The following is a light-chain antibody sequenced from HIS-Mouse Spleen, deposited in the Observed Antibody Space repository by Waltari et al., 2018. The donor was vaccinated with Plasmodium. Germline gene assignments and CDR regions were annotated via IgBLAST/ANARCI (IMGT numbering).Light chain of an antibody. CDR3: QAWDSSTVV. J-gene: IGLJ2*01. CDR1: NLGDKY. V-gene: IGLV3-1*01. CDR2: QDS. Sequence: SYELTQPPSVSVSPGHTASLPCPGPNLGDKYACWYQQKPGKSPVLVIYQDSKRPSGIPERFSGSNSGNTATLTISGTQAMDEADYYCQAWDSSTVVFGGGTKLTVL.